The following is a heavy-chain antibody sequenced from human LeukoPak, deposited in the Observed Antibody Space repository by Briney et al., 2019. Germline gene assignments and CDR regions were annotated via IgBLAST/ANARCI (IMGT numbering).Heavy chain of an antibody. D-gene: IGHD4-17*01. V-gene: IGHV4-34*01. CDR3: ASGPNVYGDYADY. J-gene: IGHJ4*02. Sequence: PGGSLRLSCAASGFTFSSYAMSWVRQAPGKGLEWIGEINHSGSTNYNPSLKSRVTISVDTSKNQFSLKLSSVTAADTAVYYCASGPNVYGDYADYWGQGTLVTVSS. CDR1: GFTFSSYA. CDR2: INHSGST.